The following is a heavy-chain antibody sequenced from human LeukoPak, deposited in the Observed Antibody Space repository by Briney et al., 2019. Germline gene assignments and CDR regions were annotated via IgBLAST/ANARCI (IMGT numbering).Heavy chain of an antibody. CDR1: GFTFDDYA. V-gene: IGHV3-43D*03. D-gene: IGHD6-13*01. CDR2: ISWDGGST. CDR3: AAAGYYYYYMDV. Sequence: GGSLRLSCAASGFTFDDYAMHWVRQAPGKGLEWVSLISWDGGSTYYADSVKGRFTISRDNSKHSLYMQMNSLRAEDTALYYCAAAGYYYYYMDVWGKGTTVTISS. J-gene: IGHJ6*03.